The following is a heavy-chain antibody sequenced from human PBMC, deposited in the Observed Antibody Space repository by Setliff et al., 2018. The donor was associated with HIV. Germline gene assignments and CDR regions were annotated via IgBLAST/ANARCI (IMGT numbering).Heavy chain of an antibody. D-gene: IGHD3-3*02. V-gene: IGHV4-39*01. Sequence: LSLTCTVSGGSISSSKYYWGWIRQPPGEGREYIGSIYHSGSTYYNPSLKSRVTISVDRSKNQFSLKLSSVTAADTAVYYGAGSSLAWPGYFDYGGQGTLVTAPQ. J-gene: IGHJ4*02. CDR3: AGSSLAWPGYFDY. CDR1: GGSISSSKYY. CDR2: IYHSGST.